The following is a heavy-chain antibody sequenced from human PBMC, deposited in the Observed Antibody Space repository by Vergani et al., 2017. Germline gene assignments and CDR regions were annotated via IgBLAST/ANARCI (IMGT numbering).Heavy chain of an antibody. CDR1: GYTFTSYG. CDR3: ARADRGDCSSTSCFTDYYYYYYMDV. V-gene: IGHV1-18*01. CDR2: ISAHNGNT. D-gene: IGHD2-2*01. Sequence: QVQLVQSGAEVKKPGASVKVSCKASGYTFTSYGISWVRQAPGQGLEWMGWISAHNGNTNYAQKLQGRVTMTTDTSTSTAYMELRSLRSDDTAVYYCARADRGDCSSTSCFTDYYYYYYMDVWGKGTTVTVSS. J-gene: IGHJ6*03.